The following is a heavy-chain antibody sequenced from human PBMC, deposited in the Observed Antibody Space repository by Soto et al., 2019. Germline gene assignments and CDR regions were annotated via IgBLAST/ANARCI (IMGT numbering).Heavy chain of an antibody. V-gene: IGHV3-53*01. Sequence: EVQLVESGGGLIQPGGSLRLSCAASGFTVITNYMTWVRQAPGKGLEWVSVIYSDGPTYYADSVRGRFTISSDNSKNTLYLQMNSLRAEDTAVYYCARGVECSGGRCYMYWGQGTLVTVSS. J-gene: IGHJ4*02. CDR2: IYSDGPT. CDR3: ARGVECSGGRCYMY. D-gene: IGHD2-15*01. CDR1: GFTVITNY.